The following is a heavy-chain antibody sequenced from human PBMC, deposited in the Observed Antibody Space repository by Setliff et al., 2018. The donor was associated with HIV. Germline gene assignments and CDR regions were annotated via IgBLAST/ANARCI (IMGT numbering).Heavy chain of an antibody. V-gene: IGHV5-51*01. D-gene: IGHD5-18*01. CDR1: GYSFTTYW. CDR2: IYPGDSDT. CDR3: ARLLMPRGFSYGSYYYYGMDV. J-gene: IGHJ6*02. Sequence: GESLKISCKGSGYSFTTYWIGWVRQMPGKGLEWMGMIYPGDSDTRYSPSFQGQVTISADKSISTAYLQWSSLKASDTAMYYCARLLMPRGFSYGSYYYYGMDVWGQGTAVT.